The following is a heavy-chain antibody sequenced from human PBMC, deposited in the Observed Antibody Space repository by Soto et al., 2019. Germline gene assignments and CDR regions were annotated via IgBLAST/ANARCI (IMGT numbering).Heavy chain of an antibody. Sequence: GGSLRLSCSASVFTFSYFAMGWVRQAPGKGLEWVSVLNDRGDTTYYTDSVKGRFTISRDNSKNTLYLQMNSLRAEDTAVYYCAKDATRTNRWYHVAPWGQRSLVTVS. J-gene: IGHJ5*02. CDR2: LNDRGDTT. CDR1: VFTFSYFA. CDR3: AKDATRTNRWYHVAP. V-gene: IGHV3-23*01. D-gene: IGHD6-13*01.